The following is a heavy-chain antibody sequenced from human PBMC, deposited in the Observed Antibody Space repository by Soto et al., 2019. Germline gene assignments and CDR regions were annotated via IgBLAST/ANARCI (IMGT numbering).Heavy chain of an antibody. CDR1: GFPFSSYD. J-gene: IGHJ6*02. CDR3: ARGVIGSDYYYYYGMDV. CDR2: IGTAGDT. V-gene: IGHV3-13*01. Sequence: GGSLRLSCAASGFPFSSYDMHWVRQATGKGLEWVSAIGTAGDTYYPGSVKGRFTISRENAKNSLYLQMNSLRAEDTAVYYCARGVIGSDYYYYYGMDVWGQGTTVTVSS. D-gene: IGHD3-16*01.